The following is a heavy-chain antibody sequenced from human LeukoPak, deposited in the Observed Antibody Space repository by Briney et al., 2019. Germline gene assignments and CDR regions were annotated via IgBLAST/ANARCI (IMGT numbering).Heavy chain of an antibody. D-gene: IGHD6-19*01. CDR2: IFYSGST. Sequence: SETLSLTCTVSGGSISTYYWSWIRQPPGKDLEWIGYIFYSGSTNYNPSLKSRVTISVDTSKNQFSLSLSSVTAADTAIYYCARAGSGFTSPFDYWGQEILVTVSS. CDR3: ARAGSGFTSPFDY. V-gene: IGHV4-59*01. CDR1: GGSISTYY. J-gene: IGHJ4*02.